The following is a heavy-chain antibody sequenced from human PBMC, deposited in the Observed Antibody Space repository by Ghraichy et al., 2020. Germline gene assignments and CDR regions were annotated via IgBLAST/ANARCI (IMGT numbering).Heavy chain of an antibody. CDR1: GGSISSSSYY. CDR2: IYYSGST. Sequence: SETLSLTCTVSGGSISSSSYYWGWIRQPPGKGLEWIGSIYYSGSTYYNPSLKSRVTISVDTSKNQFSLKLSSVTAADTAVYYCAREPLVREEMNWFDPWGQGTLVTVSS. CDR3: AREPLVREEMNWFDP. V-gene: IGHV4-39*07. J-gene: IGHJ5*02. D-gene: IGHD5-24*01.